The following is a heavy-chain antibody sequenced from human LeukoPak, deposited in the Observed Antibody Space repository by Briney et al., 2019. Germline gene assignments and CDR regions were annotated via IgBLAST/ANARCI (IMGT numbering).Heavy chain of an antibody. CDR3: ASSIVVVPAAMGY. CDR1: GYTFTGYY. J-gene: IGHJ4*02. Sequence: ASVKVSCKASGYTFTGYYMHWVRQAPGQGLEWMGRINPNSGGTNYAQKFQGRGTMTRDTSISTAYMELSRLRSDDTAVYYCASSIVVVPAAMGYWGQGTLVTVSS. CDR2: INPNSGGT. D-gene: IGHD2-2*01. V-gene: IGHV1-2*06.